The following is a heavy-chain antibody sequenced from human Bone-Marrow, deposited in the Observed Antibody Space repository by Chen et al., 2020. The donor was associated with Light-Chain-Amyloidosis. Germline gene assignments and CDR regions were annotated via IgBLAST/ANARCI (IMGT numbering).Heavy chain of an antibody. CDR2: IYPDDSGA. J-gene: IGHJ4*02. CDR1: GYTFPNYW. Sequence: EVQLEQSGPEVKKPGESLKISCKGSGYTFPNYWIGWVRQMPGKGLEWMGVIYPDDSGARYSPSFEGQVTISADKSITTAYLQWRSLKASDTAMYYCARRRDGYNVDYWGQGTLVTVSS. V-gene: IGHV5-51*01. CDR3: ARRRDGYNVDY. D-gene: IGHD5-12*01.